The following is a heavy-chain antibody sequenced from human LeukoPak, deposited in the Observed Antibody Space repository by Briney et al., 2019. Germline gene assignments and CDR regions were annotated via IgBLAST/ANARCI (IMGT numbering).Heavy chain of an antibody. Sequence: GGSVKISCKAAGYTFTSYGISWVRQAPGQGLEWMGWISAYDGDTNYAQKLQGRVTMTTDTSTSTAYMGLRSLRSDDTAVYFCARDQNYYAAGSYLFYWGQGTLVTVSS. V-gene: IGHV1-18*01. CDR1: GYTFTSYG. D-gene: IGHD3-10*01. J-gene: IGHJ4*02. CDR2: ISAYDGDT. CDR3: ARDQNYYAAGSYLFY.